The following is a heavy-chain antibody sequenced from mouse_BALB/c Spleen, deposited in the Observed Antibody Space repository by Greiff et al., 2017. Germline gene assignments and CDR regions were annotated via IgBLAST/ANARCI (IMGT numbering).Heavy chain of an antibody. J-gene: IGHJ4*01. CDR3: ARDIPSLYAMDY. V-gene: IGHV2-6-2*01. D-gene: IGHD1-3*01. Sequence: VKLVESGPDLVAPSQSLSITCTVSGFSLTSYGVHWVRQPPGKGLEWLVVIWSDGSTTYNSALKSRLSISKDNSKSQVFLKMNSLQTDDTAMYYCARDIPSLYAMDYWGQGTSVTVSS. CDR1: GFSLTSYG. CDR2: IWSDGST.